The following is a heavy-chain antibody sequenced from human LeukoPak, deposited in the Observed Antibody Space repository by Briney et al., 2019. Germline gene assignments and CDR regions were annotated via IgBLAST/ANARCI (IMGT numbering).Heavy chain of an antibody. V-gene: IGHV4-34*01. J-gene: IGHJ4*02. Sequence: SETLSLTCTVSGGSISSYYWSRIRQPPGKGLEWIGEINHSGSTNYNPSLKSRVTISVDTSKNQFSLKLSSVTAADTAVYYCVGYCSSTSCYPYYFDYWGQGTLVTVSS. CDR3: VGYCSSTSCYPYYFDY. CDR1: GGSISSYY. D-gene: IGHD2-2*03. CDR2: INHSGST.